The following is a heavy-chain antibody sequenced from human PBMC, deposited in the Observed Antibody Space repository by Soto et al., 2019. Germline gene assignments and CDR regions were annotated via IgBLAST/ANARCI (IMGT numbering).Heavy chain of an antibody. Sequence: ASVKVSCKVSGYTLTELSMHWVRQAPGKGLEWMGGFDPEVGETIYAQKFQGRVTMTEDESTSTAYMELSSLRSEDTAVYYCAGVFSDEKSKYYFDYWGQGTLVTVSS. J-gene: IGHJ4*02. V-gene: IGHV1-24*01. CDR3: AGVFSDEKSKYYFDY. CDR2: FDPEVGET. CDR1: GYTLTELS. D-gene: IGHD1-26*01.